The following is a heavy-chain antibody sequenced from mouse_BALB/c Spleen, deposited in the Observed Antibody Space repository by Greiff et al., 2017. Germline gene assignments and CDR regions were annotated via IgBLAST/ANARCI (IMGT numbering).Heavy chain of an antibody. V-gene: IGHV5-17*02. Sequence: EVQRVESGGGLVQPGGSRKLSCAASGFTFSSFGMHWVRQAPEKGLEWVAYISSGSSTIYYADTVKGRFTISRDNPKNTLFLQMTSLRSEDTAMYYCARTGVITGYAMDYWGQGTSVTVSS. CDR1: GFTFSSFG. CDR2: ISSGSSTI. CDR3: ARTGVITGYAMDY. J-gene: IGHJ4*01. D-gene: IGHD2-4*01.